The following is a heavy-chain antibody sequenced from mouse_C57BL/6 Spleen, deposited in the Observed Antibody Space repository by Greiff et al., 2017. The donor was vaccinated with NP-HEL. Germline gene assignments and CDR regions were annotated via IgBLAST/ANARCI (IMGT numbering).Heavy chain of an antibody. CDR1: GFTFTDYY. CDR2: IRNKANGYTT. V-gene: IGHV7-3*01. Sequence: EVKLMESGGGLVQPGGSLSLSCAASGFTFTDYYMSWVRQPPGKALEWLGFIRNKANGYTTEYSASVKGRFTISRDNSQSILYLQMNALRAEDSATYYCARSPGWLWYFDVWGTGTTVTVSS. D-gene: IGHD2-3*01. J-gene: IGHJ1*03. CDR3: ARSPGWLWYFDV.